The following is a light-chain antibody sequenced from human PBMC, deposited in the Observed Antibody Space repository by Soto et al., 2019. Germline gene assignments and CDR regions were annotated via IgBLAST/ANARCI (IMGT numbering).Light chain of an antibody. V-gene: IGKV3-20*01. J-gene: IGKJ2*01. Sequence: EIVLTQSPGTLSLSPGERATLTCRASQSVSSSYLAWYQQKPGQAPRLLMYDASSRATGIPDRFSGSGSGTDFTLTISRLEPDDFAVYYCQQFGTSFPYTFGQGTELDI. CDR1: QSVSSSY. CDR3: QQFGTSFPYT. CDR2: DAS.